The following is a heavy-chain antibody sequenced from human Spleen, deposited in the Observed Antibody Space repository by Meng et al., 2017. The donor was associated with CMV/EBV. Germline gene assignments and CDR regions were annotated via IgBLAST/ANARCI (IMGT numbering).Heavy chain of an antibody. CDR3: ARGGDGYNFWSLCYFDY. D-gene: IGHD5-24*01. CDR1: GGYFSGYY. J-gene: IGHJ4*02. Sequence: HVLLQQLRAGLLKPPETLSRTCSVYGGYFSGYYWSWIRQPPGKGLEWIVSIYYSGSTYYNPSLKSRVTISVDTSKNQFSLKLSSVTAADTAVYYCARGGDGYNFWSLCYFDYWGQGTLVTVSS. V-gene: IGHV4-34*01. CDR2: IYYSGST.